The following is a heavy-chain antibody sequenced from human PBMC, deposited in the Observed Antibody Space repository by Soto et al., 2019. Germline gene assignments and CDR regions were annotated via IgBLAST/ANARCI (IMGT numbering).Heavy chain of an antibody. CDR1: RYTFTKYA. D-gene: IGHD6-19*01. CDR2: INAGNGNT. J-gene: IGHJ4*02. Sequence: QVQLVQSGAEEKKPGASVKVSCKASRYTFTKYAMHWVRQAPGQSLEWMGWINAGNGNTKYSQKFQGRVTITRDTSASTAYMELSSLRSEDTAVYYCAREQWLGVDYWGQGTLVTVSS. CDR3: AREQWLGVDY. V-gene: IGHV1-3*05.